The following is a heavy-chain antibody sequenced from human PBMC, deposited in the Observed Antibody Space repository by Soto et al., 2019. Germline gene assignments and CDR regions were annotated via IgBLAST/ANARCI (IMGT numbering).Heavy chain of an antibody. CDR1: GFTFSDHY. J-gene: IGHJ4*02. V-gene: IGHV3-72*01. Sequence: EVQLVESGGDLVQPGGSLRLSCAVSGFTFSDHYMDWVRQAPGKGLEWDGRSRNKANSYTTEYAASVKGRFNISRDDSKNQLYLQMNSLKTDDTAVEYCGRASGGGHSPFDYGGQGTLVAVSS. CDR3: GRASGGGHSPFDY. CDR2: SRNKANSYTT. D-gene: IGHD1-26*01.